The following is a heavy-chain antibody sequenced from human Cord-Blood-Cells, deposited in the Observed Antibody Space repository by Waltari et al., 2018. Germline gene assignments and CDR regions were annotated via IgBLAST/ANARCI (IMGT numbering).Heavy chain of an antibody. V-gene: IGHV4-38-2*02. D-gene: IGHD5-18*01. CDR1: GYSISSGYY. CDR3: ARGGGYSYGYYVDY. CDR2: IYHSGSP. J-gene: IGHJ4*02. Sequence: QVQLQESGPGLVKPSETLSLTCTVSGYSISSGYYWGWIRQPPGKGLEWIGSIYHSGSPYYNPPLRGRVTISVATCKDQLSLKRSCVTAADTAVYDCARGGGYSYGYYVDYWGQGTLVTVSS.